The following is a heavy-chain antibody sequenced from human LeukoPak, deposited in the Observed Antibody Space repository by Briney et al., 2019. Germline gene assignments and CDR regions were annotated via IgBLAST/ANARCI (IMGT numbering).Heavy chain of an antibody. D-gene: IGHD2-15*01. CDR3: ARESGGGTRLIDY. Sequence: GGSLRLSCAASGFTFSSYAVNWVRQAPEKGLEWVSVIGPSGGTTYYADSVKGRVTISRDNSKDTLYLQMDSLRVEDTAVYYCARESGGGTRLIDYWGQGTPVTVSS. V-gene: IGHV3-23*01. CDR1: GFTFSSYA. J-gene: IGHJ4*02. CDR2: IGPSGGTT.